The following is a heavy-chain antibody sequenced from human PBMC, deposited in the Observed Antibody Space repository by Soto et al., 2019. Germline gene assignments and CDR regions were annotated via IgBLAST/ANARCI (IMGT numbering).Heavy chain of an antibody. CDR1: GYTFTTYG. D-gene: IGHD3-10*01. CDR2: ISAYNGDT. V-gene: IGHV1-18*01. J-gene: IGHJ4*02. CDR3: ARGALVLNYFDY. Sequence: ASVKVSCKASGYTFTTYGISWVRQAPGQGLEWMGWISAYNGDTNYAQKLQGRVTMTTDTSTSTAYMELRSLRSDDTAVYYCARGALVLNYFDYWGQGTLVTVSS.